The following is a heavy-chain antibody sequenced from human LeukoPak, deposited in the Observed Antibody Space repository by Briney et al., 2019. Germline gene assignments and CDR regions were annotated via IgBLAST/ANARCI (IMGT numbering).Heavy chain of an antibody. CDR2: ITWNRDKI. J-gene: IGHJ6*02. CDR3: AKDLGSAITSALVLDV. D-gene: IGHD2-15*01. V-gene: IGHV3-9*01. Sequence: PGGSLRLSCTVSGFTFDDYAMHWVRHTPGKGLEWVSGITWNRDKIGYGDSVKGRFTISRDNVKNVLYLQMNSLRPEDTALYYCAKDLGSAITSALVLDVWGQRTTVIVS. CDR1: GFTFDDYA.